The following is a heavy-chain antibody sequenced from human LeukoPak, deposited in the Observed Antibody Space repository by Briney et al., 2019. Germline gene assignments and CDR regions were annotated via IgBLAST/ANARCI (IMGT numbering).Heavy chain of an antibody. J-gene: IGHJ4*02. V-gene: IGHV3-30*02. CDR1: GFTFSSYG. CDR2: IRYDGSNK. Sequence: TGGSLRLSCAASGFTFSSYGMYWVRQAPGKGLEWVAFIRYDGSNKYYADSVKGRFTVSRDNSKNTLYLQMNSLRAEDTAVYYCAKEGYSSSSEPLWGQGTLVTVSS. D-gene: IGHD6-6*01. CDR3: AKEGYSSSSEPL.